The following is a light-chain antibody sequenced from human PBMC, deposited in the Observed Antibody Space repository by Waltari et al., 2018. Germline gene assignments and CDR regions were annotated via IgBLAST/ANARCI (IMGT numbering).Light chain of an antibody. V-gene: IGLV3-21*04. J-gene: IGLJ3*02. Sequence: SYVLTQPPSVSVAPGKTARISCGGNNIGTKSVHWYQQKPGQAPVLVIYHDSDRPSGTPEGFPGPNPGKTATRTIGRVKAGDEADYYCQVWNSSSDHRVFGGGTKLTVL. CDR2: HDS. CDR1: NIGTKS. CDR3: QVWNSSSDHRV.